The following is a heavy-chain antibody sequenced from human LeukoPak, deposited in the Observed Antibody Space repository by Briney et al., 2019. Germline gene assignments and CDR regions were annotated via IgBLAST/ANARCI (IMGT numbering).Heavy chain of an antibody. Sequence: SGGSLRLSCAASGFTFSSYATSWVRQAPGKGLEWVSSISSSSSYIYYADSVKGRFTISRDNAKNSLYLQMNSLRAEDTAVYYCASWYSLGLYGMDVWGQGTTVTVSS. CDR2: ISSSSSYI. CDR3: ASWYSLGLYGMDV. J-gene: IGHJ6*02. V-gene: IGHV3-21*01. CDR1: GFTFSSYA. D-gene: IGHD2-15*01.